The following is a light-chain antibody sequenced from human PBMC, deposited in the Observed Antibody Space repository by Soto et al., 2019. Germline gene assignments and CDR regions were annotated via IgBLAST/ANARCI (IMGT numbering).Light chain of an antibody. Sequence: QAVVTQPPSASGTPGQRVTISCSGSSSNIGSNTVNWYQQLPGTAPKLLIYSNDQRPSGVPDRFSGSKSGTSASLAISGLQSEDEADYYCGAWDDSLNAYVFGTGTKVTVL. V-gene: IGLV1-44*01. CDR2: SND. J-gene: IGLJ1*01. CDR1: SSNIGSNT. CDR3: GAWDDSLNAYV.